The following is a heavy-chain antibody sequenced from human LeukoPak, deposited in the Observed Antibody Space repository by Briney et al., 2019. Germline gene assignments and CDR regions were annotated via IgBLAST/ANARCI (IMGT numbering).Heavy chain of an antibody. CDR1: GGTFSSHA. CDR3: ARTIFGVVTVEYYYGMDV. CDR2: IIPILGTA. Sequence: SVTVSCKASGGTFSSHAISWVRQAPGQGLEWMGGIIPILGTANYAQKFQGRVTITADESTSTAYMELSSLRSEDTAVYYCARTIFGVVTVEYYYGMDVWGQGTTVTVSS. V-gene: IGHV1-69*13. J-gene: IGHJ6*02. D-gene: IGHD3-3*01.